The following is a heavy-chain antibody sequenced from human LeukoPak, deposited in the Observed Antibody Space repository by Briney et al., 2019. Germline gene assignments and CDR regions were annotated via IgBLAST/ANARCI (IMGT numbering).Heavy chain of an antibody. V-gene: IGHV4-59*01. CDR3: ARDGIAAAAENYFDY. J-gene: IGHJ4*02. CDR2: IYYSGST. CDR1: GGSISSYY. Sequence: SETLSLTCTVSGGSISSYYWSWIRQPPGKGLEWIGYIYYSGSTNYNPSLKSRVTISVDTSKNQFSLKLSSVTAADTAGYYCARDGIAAAAENYFDYWGQGTLVTVSS. D-gene: IGHD6-13*01.